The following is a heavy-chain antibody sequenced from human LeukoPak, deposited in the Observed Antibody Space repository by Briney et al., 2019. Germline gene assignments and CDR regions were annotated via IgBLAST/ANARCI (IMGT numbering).Heavy chain of an antibody. J-gene: IGHJ3*02. Sequence: PSETLSLTCTVSGGSISSGSYYWSWIRQPAGKGLEWIGRIYTSGSTNYNPSLKSRVTISVDTSKNQFSLKLSSVTAADTAVYYCARELDAFDIWGQGTMVTVSS. CDR3: ARELDAFDI. CDR2: IYTSGST. V-gene: IGHV4-61*02. CDR1: GGSISSGSYY.